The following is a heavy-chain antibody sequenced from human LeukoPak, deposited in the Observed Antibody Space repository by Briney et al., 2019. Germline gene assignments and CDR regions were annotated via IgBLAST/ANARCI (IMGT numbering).Heavy chain of an antibody. D-gene: IGHD3-22*01. Sequence: PSQTLSLTCTVSGGSISSGDYYWSWIRQPPGKGLEWIGYIYYSGSTYYNPSLKSRVTMSVDTSKNQFSLKLSSVTAADTAVYYCARDPVGYDSSGYSDTYFDYWGQGTLVTVSS. CDR3: ARDPVGYDSSGYSDTYFDY. CDR1: GGSISSGDYY. V-gene: IGHV4-30-4*01. J-gene: IGHJ4*02. CDR2: IYYSGST.